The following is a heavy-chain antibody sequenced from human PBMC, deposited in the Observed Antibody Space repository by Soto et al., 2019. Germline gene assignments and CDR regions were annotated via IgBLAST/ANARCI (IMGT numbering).Heavy chain of an antibody. CDR3: ARGSFSRSEFWFDL. J-gene: IGHJ5*02. D-gene: IGHD6-25*01. Sequence: PSETLSLTCTVSGGSITSGAYYLTWIRQPPGKGLEWIGYIYYSGSTYYNPSLQSRLTISVDTSKNQFSLKLNSVTAADTAVYYCARGSFSRSEFWFDLWGQGNVVTVSS. CDR1: GGSITSGAYY. V-gene: IGHV4-31*03. CDR2: IYYSGST.